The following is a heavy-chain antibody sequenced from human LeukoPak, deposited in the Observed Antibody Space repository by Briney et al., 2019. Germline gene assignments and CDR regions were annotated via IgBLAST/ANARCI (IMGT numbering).Heavy chain of an antibody. V-gene: IGHV3-30*02. CDR1: GFTFNNFG. D-gene: IGHD4-23*01. CDR3: AKDLHGGYSSDY. Sequence: GGSLRLSCAASGFTFNNFGMHWVRQAPGKGLERVSFIGYEGVHKYYADSVKGRFTISKDNSKATLYLQMNSLRPEDTAVYYCAKDLHGGYSSDYWGQGTLVTVFS. J-gene: IGHJ4*02. CDR2: IGYEGVHK.